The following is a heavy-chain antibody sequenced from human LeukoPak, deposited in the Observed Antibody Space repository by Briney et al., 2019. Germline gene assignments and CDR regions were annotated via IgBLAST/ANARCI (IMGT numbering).Heavy chain of an antibody. CDR1: GFAFHDYW. D-gene: IGHD5-24*01. Sequence: PGGSLGLSCAASGFAFHDYWMNWFRPAPGKGLEWVSYIGNSGRAEYYADSVKGRFTISRDNAKNSLFLQMNSLRAEDTAVYYCAREVGRWPRFDYWGQGTLVTVSS. J-gene: IGHJ4*02. CDR2: IGNSGRAE. CDR3: AREVGRWPRFDY. V-gene: IGHV3-48*04.